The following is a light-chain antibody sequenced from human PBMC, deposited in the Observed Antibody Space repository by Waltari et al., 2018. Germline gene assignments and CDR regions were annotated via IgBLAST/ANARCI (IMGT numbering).Light chain of an antibody. CDR3: SSFTSRHLYV. CDR2: EFT. V-gene: IGLV2-14*01. J-gene: IGLJ1*01. CDR1: SSDVGGYNY. Sequence: QSALTQPASVSGSPGQSITISCTGSSSDVGGYNYVSWYQQYPGKVPKIMIYEFTNRPSGVSSRFSGSKSGNTASLTISGLQADDEADYYCSSFTSRHLYVFGTGTAVTVL.